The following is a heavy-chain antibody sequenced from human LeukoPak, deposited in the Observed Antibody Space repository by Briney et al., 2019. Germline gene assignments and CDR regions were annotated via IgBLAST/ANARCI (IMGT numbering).Heavy chain of an antibody. Sequence: PGGSLRLSCAASGFIFSDYEMIWVRQAPGKGLAWVAYISDESRAIFYADSVKGRFTVSRDNAKNSLYLQMNSLRAEDTALYYCAKSSYQLLSAFSWFDPWGQGTLVTVSS. CDR2: ISDESRAI. V-gene: IGHV3-48*03. CDR3: AKSSYQLLSAFSWFDP. CDR1: GFIFSDYE. J-gene: IGHJ5*02. D-gene: IGHD2-2*01.